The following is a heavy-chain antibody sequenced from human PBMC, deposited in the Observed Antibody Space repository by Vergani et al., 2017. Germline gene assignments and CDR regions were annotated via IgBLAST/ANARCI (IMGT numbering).Heavy chain of an antibody. J-gene: IGHJ4*02. V-gene: IGHV4-30-4*08. CDR2: IYYSGST. CDR1: GGSISSGGYY. CDR3: ARRAVLWCGELVGYYFDY. D-gene: IGHD3-10*01. Sequence: QVQLQESGPGLVKPSQTLSLTCTVSGGSISSGGYYWSWIRQPPGKGLEWIGYIYYSGSTYYNPSLKSRVTISVDTSKNQFSLKLSSVTAADTAVYYCARRAVLWCGELVGYYFDYWGQGTLVTVSS.